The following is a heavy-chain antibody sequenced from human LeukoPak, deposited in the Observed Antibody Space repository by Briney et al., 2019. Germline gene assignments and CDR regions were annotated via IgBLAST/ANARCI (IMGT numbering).Heavy chain of an antibody. Sequence: PSETLSLTCTVSGGSISSYYWSWIRQPPGKGLEGIGYIYYSGSTNYNPSLKSRVTISVDTSKNQFSLKLSSVTAADTAVYYCARRRGSSFDYWGQGTLVTVSS. J-gene: IGHJ4*02. V-gene: IGHV4-59*08. D-gene: IGHD1-26*01. CDR3: ARRRGSSFDY. CDR2: IYYSGST. CDR1: GGSISSYY.